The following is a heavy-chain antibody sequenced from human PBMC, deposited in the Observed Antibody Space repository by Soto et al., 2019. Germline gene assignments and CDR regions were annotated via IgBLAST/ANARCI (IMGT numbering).Heavy chain of an antibody. Sequence: SVKVSCKASGGTFSSYAISWVRQAPGQGLEWMGGIIPIFGTANYAQKFQGRVTITADESTSTAYMELSSLRSEDTAVYYCARPALVEMAAGWFDPWSQGTLVTV. J-gene: IGHJ5*02. CDR1: GGTFSSYA. D-gene: IGHD2-2*01. CDR3: ARPALVEMAAGWFDP. V-gene: IGHV1-69*13. CDR2: IIPIFGTA.